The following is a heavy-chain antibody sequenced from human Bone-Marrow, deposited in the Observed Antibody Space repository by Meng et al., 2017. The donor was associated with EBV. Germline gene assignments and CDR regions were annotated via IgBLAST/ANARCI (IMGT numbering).Heavy chain of an antibody. D-gene: IGHD1-26*01. CDR3: ARRSVGPTTPAFDY. V-gene: IGHV2-5*02. Sequence: QIPLKESGPTLVKPTQTLTLTCTFSGFSLTASGVAVGWIRQPPGKALEWLAVVYWDDDKRYSPSLKSRLTITKDTSKNQVVLTMTNMDPVDTATYYCARRSVGPTTPAFDYWGQGTLVTVSS. CDR2: VYWDDDK. J-gene: IGHJ4*02. CDR1: GFSLTASGVA.